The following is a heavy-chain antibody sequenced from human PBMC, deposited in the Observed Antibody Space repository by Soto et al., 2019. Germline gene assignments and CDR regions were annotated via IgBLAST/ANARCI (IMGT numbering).Heavy chain of an antibody. CDR3: ARDTILLDRSGYYVGY. CDR2: IWYDGSNK. D-gene: IGHD3-22*01. Sequence: QVQLVESGGGVVQPGRSMRLSCAASGFTFSSYGMHWVRQAPGKGLEWVAVIWYDGSNKYYSDSVKGRFTISRDNSKNTLSLQMNIMRAEDTAVYYCARDTILLDRSGYYVGYWGQGTLVTVSS. V-gene: IGHV3-33*01. J-gene: IGHJ4*02. CDR1: GFTFSSYG.